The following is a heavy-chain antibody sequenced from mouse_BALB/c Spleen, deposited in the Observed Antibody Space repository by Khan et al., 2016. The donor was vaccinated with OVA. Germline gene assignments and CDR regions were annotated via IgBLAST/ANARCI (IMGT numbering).Heavy chain of an antibody. J-gene: IGHJ3*01. CDR1: GYTFTDYA. D-gene: IGHD1-3*01. V-gene: IGHV1S137*01. CDR3: TRRSGEFRFAY. Sequence: QVQLKQSGAELVRPGVSVKISCKGSGYTFTDYAMHWVKQSHSKSLEWIGVISTYYGDPTYNQKFKDKATMTVDKSSSTAYLELARLTSEESAIYYCTRRSGEFRFAYWGQGTLVTVSA. CDR2: ISTYYGDP.